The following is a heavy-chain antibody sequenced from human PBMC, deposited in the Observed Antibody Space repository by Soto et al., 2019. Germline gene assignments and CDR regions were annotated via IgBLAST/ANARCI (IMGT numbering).Heavy chain of an antibody. J-gene: IGHJ6*02. Sequence: SETLSLTCTVSGGSFSSSSSSWGWIRRPPGKGLEWIGSIYYSGSTYYNPSLKSRVTISVDTSKNQFSLKLSSVTAADTAVYYCARGRPDYYCSCCCCYLGYYYYGIDVLGQGTTVTVSS. CDR1: GGSFSSSSSS. CDR2: IYYSGST. CDR3: ARGRPDYYCSCCCCYLGYYYYGIDV. D-gene: IGHD2-15*01. V-gene: IGHV4-39*01.